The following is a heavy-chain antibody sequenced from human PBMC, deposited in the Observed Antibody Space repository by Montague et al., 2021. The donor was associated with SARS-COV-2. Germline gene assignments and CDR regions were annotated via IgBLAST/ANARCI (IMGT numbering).Heavy chain of an antibody. Sequence: SLRLSCAASGFTFSNSAMNWVRQAPGKGLEWVSGSSGSDGGTHYADSMKGRFTISRDNSKNVLYLQMNSLRAEDTALYYCAKDSYYYGSGYGMDVWGQGTTVTVSS. V-gene: IGHV3-23*01. CDR1: GFTFSNSA. D-gene: IGHD3-10*01. CDR3: AKDSYYYGSGYGMDV. CDR2: SSGSDGGT. J-gene: IGHJ6*02.